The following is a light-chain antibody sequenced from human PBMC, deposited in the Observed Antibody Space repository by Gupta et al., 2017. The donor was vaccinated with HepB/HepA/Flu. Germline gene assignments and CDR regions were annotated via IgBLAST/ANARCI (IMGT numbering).Light chain of an antibody. Sequence: QFALTQPRSVSGSPGQSVAVSCAGSSSNVGAYNYVFWYQQHPGKAPKLIICDVNKRPSGVPDRFSGSKSDNTASLTISGLQAEDESDYYCCSYAGSDTYIYGTGTTVTVL. CDR3: CSYAGSDTYI. V-gene: IGLV2-11*01. J-gene: IGLJ1*01. CDR2: DVN. CDR1: SSNVGAYNY.